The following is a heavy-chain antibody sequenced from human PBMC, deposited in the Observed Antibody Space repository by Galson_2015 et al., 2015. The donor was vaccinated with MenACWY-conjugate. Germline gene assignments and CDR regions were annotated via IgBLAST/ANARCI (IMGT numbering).Heavy chain of an antibody. J-gene: IGHJ3*02. CDR2: ISGSGGST. Sequence: SLRLSCAASGFSFSSYAMSWVRQAPGKGLEWVSTISGSGGSTYYADSVKGRFTISRDNSKNTLYLQMNSLRAEDTAVYYCAKHAAYYSDSSGYYEPFDIWGQGTMVTVSS. CDR3: AKHAAYYSDSSGYYEPFDI. D-gene: IGHD3-22*01. V-gene: IGHV3-23*01. CDR1: GFSFSSYA.